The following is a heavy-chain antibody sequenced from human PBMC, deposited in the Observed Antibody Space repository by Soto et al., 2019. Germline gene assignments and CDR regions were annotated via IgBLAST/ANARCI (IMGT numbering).Heavy chain of an antibody. V-gene: IGHV3-7*01. Sequence: GGSLRLSCAASGLTFSSYWMSWVRQAPGKGLEWVANIRQDGSEKYYVDSVKGRFTISRDNAKNSLYLQMNSLRAEDTAIYYCASKIFGTTYFDYWGQGALVTVSS. CDR3: ASKIFGTTYFDY. CDR1: GLTFSSYW. D-gene: IGHD1-7*01. CDR2: IRQDGSEK. J-gene: IGHJ4*02.